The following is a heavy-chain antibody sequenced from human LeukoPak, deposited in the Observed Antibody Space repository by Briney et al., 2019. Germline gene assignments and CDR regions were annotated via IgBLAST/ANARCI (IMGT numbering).Heavy chain of an antibody. J-gene: IGHJ4*02. D-gene: IGHD2-15*01. Sequence: ASVKVSCKASGYTFTSYGISWVRQAPGQGLEWMGWISAYNGNTNYAQKFQGRVTITRDTSTSTVYMELSSLRSGDTAVYYCARVYCGGGPCYSRGLIDSWGQGTLVTVSS. V-gene: IGHV1-18*01. CDR3: ARVYCGGGPCYSRGLIDS. CDR2: ISAYNGNT. CDR1: GYTFTSYG.